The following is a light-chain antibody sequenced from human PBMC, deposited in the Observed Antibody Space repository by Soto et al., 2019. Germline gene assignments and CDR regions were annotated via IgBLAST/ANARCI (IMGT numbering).Light chain of an antibody. CDR1: SSNIGSNT. Sequence: QPVLTQPPSASGTPGQRVTISCSGSSSNIGSNTVNWYQQLPGTAPKLLIYSNNQRPSGVPDRFSGSKSGTSASLAIIGLQSEDEADYYCAAWDDSLNGWVFGGGTKLTVL. J-gene: IGLJ3*02. V-gene: IGLV1-44*01. CDR2: SNN. CDR3: AAWDDSLNGWV.